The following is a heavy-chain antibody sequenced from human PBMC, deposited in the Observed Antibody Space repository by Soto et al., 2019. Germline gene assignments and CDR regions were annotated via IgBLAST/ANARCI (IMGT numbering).Heavy chain of an antibody. CDR2: IYYSGST. V-gene: IGHV4-31*03. D-gene: IGHD6-19*01. Sequence: TLSLTCTVSGGSISSGGYYWSWIRQHPGKGLEWIGYIYYSGSTYYNPSLKSRVTISVDTSKNQFSLKLSSVTAADTAVYYCARVEGGWYDTSSRWFDPWGQGTLVTVSS. CDR1: GGSISSGGYY. J-gene: IGHJ5*02. CDR3: ARVEGGWYDTSSRWFDP.